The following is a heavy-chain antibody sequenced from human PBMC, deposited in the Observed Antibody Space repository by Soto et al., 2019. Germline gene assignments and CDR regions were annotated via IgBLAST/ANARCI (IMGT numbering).Heavy chain of an antibody. Sequence: TSETLSLTCTVSGFSISSGGYYWSWIRQHPGRGVGWIGHIYYSRSTKYNPSLKSRLTISVDTSKNQFSLELSSVTAADTAVYYCARDSIGLDSSGYYSAFDYWGQGTLVTVSS. J-gene: IGHJ4*02. CDR1: GFSISSGGYY. CDR3: ARDSIGLDSSGYYSAFDY. V-gene: IGHV4-31*03. D-gene: IGHD3-22*01. CDR2: IYYSRST.